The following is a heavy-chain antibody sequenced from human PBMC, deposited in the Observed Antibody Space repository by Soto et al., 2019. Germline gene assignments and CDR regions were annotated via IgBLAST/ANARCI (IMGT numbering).Heavy chain of an antibody. J-gene: IGHJ2*01. CDR2: ISSSSSYK. Sequence: GGSLRLSCAASGFTFSSYSMNWVRQAPGKGLEWVSSISSSSSYKYYADSVKGRFIISRDNARNSLYLQTNSLRAEDTAVYYCARGGTSKSGHLWYFDLWGRGTLVTVSS. D-gene: IGHD1-1*01. V-gene: IGHV3-21*01. CDR3: ARGGTSKSGHLWYFDL. CDR1: GFTFSSYS.